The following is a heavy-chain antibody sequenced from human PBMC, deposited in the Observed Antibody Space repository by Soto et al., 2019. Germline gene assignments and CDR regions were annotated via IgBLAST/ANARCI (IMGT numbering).Heavy chain of an antibody. Sequence: QVQLVQSGAEVKKPGASVKVSCKASGYIFTSCGLSWVRQAPGQGLEWIGWINVFNGHTKYAQSFQGRVTMTRDTYTRTDYLELRRLRPDDTDVYYCARVSGGKAYCSVESCKADYLGQGTLVNVSS. J-gene: IGHJ4*02. CDR1: GYIFTSCG. CDR3: ARVSGGKAYCSVESCKADY. D-gene: IGHD2-15*01. V-gene: IGHV1-18*01. CDR2: INVFNGHT.